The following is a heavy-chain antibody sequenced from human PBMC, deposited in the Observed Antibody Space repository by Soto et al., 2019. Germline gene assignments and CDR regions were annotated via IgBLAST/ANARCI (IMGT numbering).Heavy chain of an antibody. D-gene: IGHD3-16*01. CDR3: ARAGQRYYFDY. V-gene: IGHV3-23*01. CDR1: GFSFRTHG. CDR2: ISDSGGST. J-gene: IGHJ4*02. Sequence: VGSLRLSCAASGFSFRTHGMIWVRQAPGKGPEWLAIISDSGGSTYYADSVKGRLTISRDNSKNTLFLQMNSLRPEGTAVYYCARAGQRYYFDYWGQGTLVTVSS.